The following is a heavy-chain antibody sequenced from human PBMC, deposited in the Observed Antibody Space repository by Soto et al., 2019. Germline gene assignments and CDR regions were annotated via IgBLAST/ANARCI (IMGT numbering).Heavy chain of an antibody. CDR3: TRHFVHIVATTD. V-gene: IGHV3-73*01. J-gene: IGHJ1*01. CDR2: IKNKANSYAT. Sequence: EVQLVESGGGLVQPGGSLKLSCAASGFSFSGSTIHWVRQASGKGLEWVGRIKNKANSYATAYAASVKGRFTIYRDDSKNTAYLQMNSLKTEDTAVYYCTRHFVHIVATTDWGQGKLVTVSS. D-gene: IGHD5-12*01. CDR1: GFSFSGST.